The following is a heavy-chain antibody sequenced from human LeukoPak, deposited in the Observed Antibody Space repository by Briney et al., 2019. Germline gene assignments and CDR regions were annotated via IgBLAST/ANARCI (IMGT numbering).Heavy chain of an antibody. V-gene: IGHV4-30-2*01. CDR1: GGSISSGGYP. Sequence: PSETLSLTCAVSGGSISSGGYPWSWIRQPPGKGLEWIGYIYHSGTTYYNPSLKSRVTISIDRSKNQFSLKLCSVTAADTAVYYCARVARWGYYFDYWGQGTLVTVSS. CDR2: IYHSGTT. CDR3: ARVARWGYYFDY. D-gene: IGHD1-26*01. J-gene: IGHJ4*02.